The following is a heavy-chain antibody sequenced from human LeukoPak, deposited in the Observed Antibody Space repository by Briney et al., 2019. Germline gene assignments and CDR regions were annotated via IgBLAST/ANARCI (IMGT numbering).Heavy chain of an antibody. CDR2: IYSTGGT. CDR3: AREAADGYNYRYFDY. Sequence: SETLSLTCTVSGDSMSGHYWNWIRQPAGKGLEWIGRIYSTGGTNYNPSLQSRVTMSVDTSKNQFSLKLSSVTAADTAVYYCAREAADGYNYRYFDYWGQGTLVTVSS. V-gene: IGHV4-4*07. D-gene: IGHD5-24*01. CDR1: GDSMSGHY. J-gene: IGHJ4*02.